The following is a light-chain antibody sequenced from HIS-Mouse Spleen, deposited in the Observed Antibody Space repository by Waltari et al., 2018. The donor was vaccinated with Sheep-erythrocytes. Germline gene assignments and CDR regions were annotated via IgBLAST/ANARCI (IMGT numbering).Light chain of an antibody. V-gene: IGKV1-33*01. Sequence: DIQMTQSPSSLSASVGDRVTITCQASQDISNYLNWYQQKPGKAPKLLIYDASNLEPGVPSRFSGSGSGTDFTVTISSLQPEDIATYYCQQYDNLLTFGGGTKVEIK. CDR2: DAS. J-gene: IGKJ4*01. CDR3: QQYDNLLT. CDR1: QDISNY.